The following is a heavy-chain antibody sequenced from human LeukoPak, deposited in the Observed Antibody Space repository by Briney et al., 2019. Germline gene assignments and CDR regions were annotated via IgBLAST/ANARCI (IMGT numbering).Heavy chain of an antibody. CDR1: GFTFSTYA. D-gene: IGHD3-10*01. V-gene: IGHV3-72*01. CDR2: TRNKANNYTT. CDR3: ARTPRVRGVFNPFDY. J-gene: IGHJ4*02. Sequence: QPGRSLRLSCAASGFTFSTYAMHWVRQAPGKGLEWVGRTRNKANNYTTEYAASVKGRFTISRDDSRNSLYLQMNSLKTEDTAVYYCARTPRVRGVFNPFDYWGQGTLVTVSS.